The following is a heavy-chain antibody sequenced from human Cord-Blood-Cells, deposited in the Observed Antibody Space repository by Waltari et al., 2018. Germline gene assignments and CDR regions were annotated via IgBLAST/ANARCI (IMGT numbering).Heavy chain of an antibody. Sequence: QVQLVQSGAEVKKPGSSVKVSCKASGGTFSSYAIRWVRQAPGPGLEWMGGIIPIFGTANYAQKFQGRVTITADESTSTAYMELSSLRSEDTAVYYCARDPEDYYYDSSGYYDYWGQGTLVTVSS. CDR2: IIPIFGTA. CDR3: ARDPEDYYYDSSGYYDY. D-gene: IGHD3-22*01. CDR1: GGTFSSYA. J-gene: IGHJ4*02. V-gene: IGHV1-69*01.